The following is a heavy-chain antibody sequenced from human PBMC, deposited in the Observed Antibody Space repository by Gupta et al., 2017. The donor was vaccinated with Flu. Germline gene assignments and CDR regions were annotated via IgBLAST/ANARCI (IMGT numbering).Heavy chain of an antibody. CDR1: GFSLTRSGVG. CDR3: ERRLNLASGVNNYVDP. V-gene: IGHV2-5*01. Sequence: QITLKESGPTLVKPTQTLTLTCSFSGFSLTRSGVGVGWIRQPPGKALEWLAHVYSNDEKQYSPSLKTRLTITKDASKSQVVLTMTNMDPVDTATYYCERRLNLASGVNNYVDPGGQGTMVTVSS. D-gene: IGHD1/OR15-1a*01. J-gene: IGHJ5*02. CDR2: VYSNDEK.